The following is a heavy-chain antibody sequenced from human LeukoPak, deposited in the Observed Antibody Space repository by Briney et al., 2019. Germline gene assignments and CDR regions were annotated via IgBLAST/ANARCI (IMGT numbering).Heavy chain of an antibody. V-gene: IGHV1-8*03. CDR3: ARGPYRAYYYDSSGYLDY. J-gene: IGHJ4*02. Sequence: GASVKVSCKASGYTFTSYDINWVRQATGQGLEWMGWMNPNSGNTGYAQKFQGRVTITRNTSISTAYMELSSLGSEDTAVYYCARGPYRAYYYDSSGYLDYWGQGTLVTVSS. D-gene: IGHD3-22*01. CDR2: MNPNSGNT. CDR1: GYTFTSYD.